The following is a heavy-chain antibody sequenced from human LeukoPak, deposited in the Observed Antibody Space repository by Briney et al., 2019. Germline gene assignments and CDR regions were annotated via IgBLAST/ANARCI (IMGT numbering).Heavy chain of an antibody. D-gene: IGHD3-10*01. CDR3: ARAAYYYGSEIDY. Sequence: SETLSLTCTVSGGSISSYYWSWIRQPPGKGLEWIGYIYYSGSTNYNPSLKSRVTISVDTSKNQFSLKLSSVTAADTAVYYCARAAYYYGSEIDYWGQGTLVTVSS. V-gene: IGHV4-59*01. CDR2: IYYSGST. CDR1: GGSISSYY. J-gene: IGHJ4*02.